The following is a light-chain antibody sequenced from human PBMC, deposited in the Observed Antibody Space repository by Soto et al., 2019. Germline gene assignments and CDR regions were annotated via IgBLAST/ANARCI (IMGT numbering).Light chain of an antibody. CDR1: SSDVGDYNS. Sequence: QSVLTQPRSVSGSPGQSVTVSCIGTSSDVGDYNSVSWYQQHPGKAPKLMIYDVSKRPSGVPDRFSGPKSGNTASLTISGLQAEDEADYYCCSYVGGYSYVFGIGTKLTVL. CDR2: DVS. J-gene: IGLJ1*01. V-gene: IGLV2-11*01. CDR3: CSYVGGYSYV.